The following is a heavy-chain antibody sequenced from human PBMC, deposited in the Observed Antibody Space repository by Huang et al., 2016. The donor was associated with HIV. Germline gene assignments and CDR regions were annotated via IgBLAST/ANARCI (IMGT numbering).Heavy chain of an antibody. V-gene: IGHV1-69*01. CDR3: AMSLRYQYDSRSYWGRYFDY. CDR2: IIHLFRAP. J-gene: IGHJ4*02. Sequence: QVQLEQSGPAVRKPGSSVKVSCQASGGSFSDQIISWVRQAPGQRFEWRGGIIHLFRAPAYAQELKGRVTMTADESTATIYMELNSLTSEDTAVYYCAMSLRYQYDSRSYWGRYFDYWGQGTLVTVSS. D-gene: IGHD3-16*01. CDR1: GGSFSDQI.